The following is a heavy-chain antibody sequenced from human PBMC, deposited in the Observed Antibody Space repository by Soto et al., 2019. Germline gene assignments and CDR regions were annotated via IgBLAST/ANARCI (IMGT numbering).Heavy chain of an antibody. J-gene: IGHJ6*02. CDR3: TTDWEYSSSWYGAYYYYYGMDV. D-gene: IGHD6-13*01. CDR1: GFTFSNAW. Sequence: PGGSRRLSCAASGFTFSNAWMNWVRQAPGKGLEWVGRIKSKTDGGTTDYAAPVKGRFTISRDDSKNTLYLQMNSLKTEDTAVYYCTTDWEYSSSWYGAYYYYYGMDVWGQGSTVTVA. CDR2: IKSKTDGGTT. V-gene: IGHV3-15*07.